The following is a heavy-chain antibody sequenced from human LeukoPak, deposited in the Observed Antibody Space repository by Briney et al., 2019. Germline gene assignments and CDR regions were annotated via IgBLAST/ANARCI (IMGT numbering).Heavy chain of an antibody. Sequence: PSETLSLTCAVYGVSFSGYYWSWIRQPPGKGLEWIGEINHSGSTNYNPSLKSRVTISVDTSKNQFSLKLSSVTAEDTAVYYCARRGQEARTSPFDYWGQGTLVTVSS. J-gene: IGHJ4*02. V-gene: IGHV4-34*01. D-gene: IGHD6-6*01. CDR3: ARRGQEARTSPFDY. CDR2: INHSGST. CDR1: GVSFSGYY.